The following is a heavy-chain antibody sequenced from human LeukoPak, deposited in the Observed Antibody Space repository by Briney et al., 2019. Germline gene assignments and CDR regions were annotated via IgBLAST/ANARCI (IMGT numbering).Heavy chain of an antibody. Sequence: PGGSLRLSCAAPGFTFSSYAMHWVRQAPGKGPEWVAVISYDGSNKYYADSVKGRFTISRDNSKNTLYLQMNSLRAEDTAVYYCASRLVGSDYYDSSGIDYWGQGTLVTVSS. J-gene: IGHJ4*02. CDR1: GFTFSSYA. V-gene: IGHV3-30-3*01. CDR3: ASRLVGSDYYDSSGIDY. CDR2: ISYDGSNK. D-gene: IGHD3-22*01.